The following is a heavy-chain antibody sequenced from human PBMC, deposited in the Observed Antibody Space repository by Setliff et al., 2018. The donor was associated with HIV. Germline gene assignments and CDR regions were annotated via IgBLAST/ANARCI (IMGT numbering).Heavy chain of an antibody. J-gene: IGHJ5*02. CDR1: GGSASNSRYY. Sequence: PSETLSLTCTVSGGSASNSRYYWAWIRQPPGKGLEYIGSIHYNEKTYYNPSLKSRVTISIDTSKNQFSLNLTSVTAADTAVYYCASRIYSYDSNNFLREEGFDPWGQGTLVTVSS. CDR2: IHYNEKT. D-gene: IGHD3-22*01. CDR3: ASRIYSYDSNNFLREEGFDP. V-gene: IGHV4-39*01.